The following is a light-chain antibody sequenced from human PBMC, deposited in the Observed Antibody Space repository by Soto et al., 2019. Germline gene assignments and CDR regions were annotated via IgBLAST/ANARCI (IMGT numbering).Light chain of an antibody. CDR3: QVWDRSIYHVI. Sequence: SYELTQPPSVSVAPGQTARITCGGNSIGSESVHWYQQKPGQAPVVVVHDDRDRPSGIPERFSGSNSGNTATLTISRVEAGDEADYYCQVWDRSIYHVIFGGGTKLTVL. J-gene: IGLJ2*01. V-gene: IGLV3-21*02. CDR2: DDR. CDR1: SIGSES.